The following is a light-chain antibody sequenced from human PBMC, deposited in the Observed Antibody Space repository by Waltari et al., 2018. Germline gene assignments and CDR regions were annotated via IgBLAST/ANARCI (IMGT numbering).Light chain of an antibody. V-gene: IGKV3-20*01. CDR2: GAS. CDR1: QRVSRF. J-gene: IGKJ1*01. CDR3: QKYDRLPAT. Sequence: EIVLTQSPGTPSSSPGERGTLSCRASQRVSRFLAWYQQKPGQAPRLLIYGASTRATGIPDRFSGSGSGTDFSLTISRLEPEDFAVYYCQKYDRLPATFGQGTKVEIK.